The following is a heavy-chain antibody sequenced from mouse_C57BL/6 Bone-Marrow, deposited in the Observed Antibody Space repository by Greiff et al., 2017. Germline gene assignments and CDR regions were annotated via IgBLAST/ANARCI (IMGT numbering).Heavy chain of an antibody. D-gene: IGHD2-3*01. CDR3: ARVEGGYYYRDY. CDR1: GYTFTDYT. V-gene: IGHV1-78*01. CDR2: IYPGDGNT. J-gene: IGHJ2*01. Sequence: VQLQESDAELVKPGASVKISCKASGYTFTDYTIPWMQQRPEQGLEWIGNIYPGDGNTNYTEKFKGKATLTADKSSSTAYMQLNSLTSEDSAVXFCARVEGGYYYRDYWGQGTTLTVSS.